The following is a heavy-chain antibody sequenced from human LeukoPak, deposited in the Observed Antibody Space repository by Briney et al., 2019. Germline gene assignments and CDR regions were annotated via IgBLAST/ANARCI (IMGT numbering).Heavy chain of an antibody. J-gene: IGHJ4*02. CDR1: GFTFGAYA. Sequence: AGGSLRLSCAASGFTFGAYAMNWVRQAPGNGLEWVSGISGGGDYIYYADSVKGRFTISRDSSRNRVYLQMNSLRAEDTAVYYCARDGYSGYGYYFDYWGQGTLVTVSS. D-gene: IGHD5-12*01. CDR2: ISGGGDYI. V-gene: IGHV3-23*01. CDR3: ARDGYSGYGYYFDY.